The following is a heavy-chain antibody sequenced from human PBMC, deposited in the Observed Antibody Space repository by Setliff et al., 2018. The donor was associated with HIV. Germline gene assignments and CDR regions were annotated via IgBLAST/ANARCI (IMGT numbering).Heavy chain of an antibody. CDR2: MTPYSGNK. CDR1: GDTFTSYD. D-gene: IGHD2-15*01. V-gene: IGHV1-8*02. J-gene: IGHJ4*01. Sequence: ASVKVSCKTSGDTFTSYDINWVRQAAGHGLGWMGWMTPYSGNKGYAQKFQGSVSMTRNTTISTAYLELSSLRSEDTAVYYCARVGSYWTQFDYWGQGTLVTVSS. CDR3: ARVGSYWTQFDY.